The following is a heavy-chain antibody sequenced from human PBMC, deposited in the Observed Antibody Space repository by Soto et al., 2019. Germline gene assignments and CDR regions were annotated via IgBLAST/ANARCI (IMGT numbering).Heavy chain of an antibody. D-gene: IGHD3-10*01. J-gene: IGHJ4*02. CDR1: GDTFSFYS. CDR3: ASSYGSGYRAFDY. V-gene: IGHV1-69*02. Sequence: QVQLVQSGAEVRKPGSSVKVSCKASGDTFSFYSINWVRQAPGLGLEWMGRINPILSMSNYAQRFQGRVKMAADKSTSTAYMELSGLRSEDTAIYYCASSYGSGYRAFDYWGQGALVTVSS. CDR2: INPILSMS.